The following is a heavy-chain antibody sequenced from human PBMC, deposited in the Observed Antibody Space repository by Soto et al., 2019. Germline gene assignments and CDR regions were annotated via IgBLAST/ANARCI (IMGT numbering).Heavy chain of an antibody. D-gene: IGHD3-10*01. CDR3: ATSYGSGSAHFDS. CDR1: GDIFSRST. Sequence: QVQLVHSGTEVTKPGSSVTVSCTASGDIFSRSTLSWVRQAPGQRLEWMGRIIPMLGMSNSALKFQGRLTISADTSTNKVYMHLNSLRSDDTAVYYCATSYGSGSAHFDSWGQGTLVTVSS. J-gene: IGHJ4*02. V-gene: IGHV1-69*02. CDR2: IIPMLGMS.